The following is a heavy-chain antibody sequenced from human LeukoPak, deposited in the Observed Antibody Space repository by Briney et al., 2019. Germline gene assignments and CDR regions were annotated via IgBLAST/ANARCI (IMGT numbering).Heavy chain of an antibody. Sequence: ASVKVSCKASGYTLTSYDINWVRQATGQGLEWMGWMNPNSGRTGYAQNFQGRITITRNTSISTAYMELSSLRSEDTAVYYCARQVKMVRGVSAFDIRGQGTTVTVSS. CDR1: GYTLTSYD. D-gene: IGHD3-10*01. J-gene: IGHJ3*02. CDR2: MNPNSGRT. V-gene: IGHV1-8*01. CDR3: ARQVKMVRGVSAFDI.